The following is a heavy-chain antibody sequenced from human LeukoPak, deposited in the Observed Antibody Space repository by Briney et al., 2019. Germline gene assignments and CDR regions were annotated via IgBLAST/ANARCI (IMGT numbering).Heavy chain of an antibody. D-gene: IGHD1-26*01. CDR3: ARPPTREAEGFDI. CDR1: GYTFSDLY. Sequence: GASVKVSCKASGYTFSDLYIHWGRQAPGQGLEWMGWINPDGGGTEFEQKFQDRVTVTRDTSTSTAFLEISRLTFDDTAVYYCARPPTREAEGFDIWGQGTMVIVSS. V-gene: IGHV1-2*02. CDR2: INPDGGGT. J-gene: IGHJ3*02.